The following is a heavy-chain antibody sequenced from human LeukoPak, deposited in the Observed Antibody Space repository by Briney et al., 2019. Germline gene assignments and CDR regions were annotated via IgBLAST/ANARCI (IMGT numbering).Heavy chain of an antibody. CDR3: ATLGATSFDY. D-gene: IGHD1-26*01. V-gene: IGHV1-2*02. Sequence: ASVKVSCKTSGYTFTDYYIHWVRQAPGQGLEWMGWIVPNSGGTNYAQKFQGRVTMTRDTSISTAYMGLSRLRYDDTAVYYCATLGATSFDYWGQGTLVTVSS. CDR1: GYTFTDYY. CDR2: IVPNSGGT. J-gene: IGHJ4*02.